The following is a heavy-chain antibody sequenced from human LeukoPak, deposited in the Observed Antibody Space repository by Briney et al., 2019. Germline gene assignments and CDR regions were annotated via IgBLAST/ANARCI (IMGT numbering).Heavy chain of an antibody. CDR3: ARDLEMATEPDFDY. CDR2: IIPILGIA. D-gene: IGHD5-24*01. V-gene: IGHV1-69*04. J-gene: IGHJ4*02. Sequence: SVKVSCKASAGTFSSYAISWVRQSPGQGLEWMRRIIPILGIANYAQKFQGTVTITADKSTSTAYMELSSLRSEDTAVYYCARDLEMATEPDFDYWGQGTLVTVSS. CDR1: AGTFSSYA.